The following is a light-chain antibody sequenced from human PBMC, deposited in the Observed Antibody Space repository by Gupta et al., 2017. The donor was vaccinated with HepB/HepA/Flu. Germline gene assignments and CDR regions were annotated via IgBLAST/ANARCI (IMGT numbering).Light chain of an antibody. CDR2: AAS. J-gene: IGKJ1*01. V-gene: IGKV1-39*01. Sequence: DIQMTQSPSSLSVSVGDRVTITCRARQSISSYLNWYQQKPGKAPKLLIYAASNLQSGVPSRFSGSGSGTDFSLTISSLQPEDFATYYCQQSYSTPRTFGQGTKVEIK. CDR1: QSISSY. CDR3: QQSYSTPRT.